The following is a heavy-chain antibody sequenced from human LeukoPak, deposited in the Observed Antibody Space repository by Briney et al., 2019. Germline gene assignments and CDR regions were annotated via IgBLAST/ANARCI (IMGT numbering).Heavy chain of an antibody. CDR3: ARDLFYFDY. V-gene: IGHV4-4*07. Sequence: SETLSLTCTVSGGSISSSYWSWIRQPAGKGLEWIGRIYSTGNTNYNPSLKSRVSMSLDTSKNQFSLKLSSVTAAGTAVYYCARDLFYFDYWGQGTLVTVSS. J-gene: IGHJ4*02. CDR1: GGSISSSY. CDR2: IYSTGNT.